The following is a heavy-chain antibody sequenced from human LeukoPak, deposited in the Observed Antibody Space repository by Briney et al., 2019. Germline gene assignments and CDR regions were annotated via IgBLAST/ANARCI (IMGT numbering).Heavy chain of an antibody. D-gene: IGHD3-10*01. Sequence: ASVKVSCKASGFTFTSYDINWVRQASGQGLEWMGWMNPNNGNTGYAQKFQGRVTMSRDTSISTAYMELRGLRSEDTAVYYCVRDGEGVAISVNYWFDPWGQGTLVTVSS. CDR2: MNPNNGNT. V-gene: IGHV1-8*01. CDR1: GFTFTSYD. J-gene: IGHJ5*02. CDR3: VRDGEGVAISVNYWFDP.